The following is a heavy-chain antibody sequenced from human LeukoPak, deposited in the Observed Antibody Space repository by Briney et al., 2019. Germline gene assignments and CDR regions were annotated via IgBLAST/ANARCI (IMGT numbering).Heavy chain of an antibody. CDR3: AREAVAGNSVFDY. CDR1: GFTFSSYA. V-gene: IGHV3-21*01. D-gene: IGHD6-19*01. Sequence: GGSLRLSCAASGFTFSSYAMSWVRQAPGKGLEWVSSISSSSSYIYYADSVKGRFTISRDNAKNSLYLQMNSLRAEDTAVYYCAREAVAGNSVFDYWGQGTLVTVSS. CDR2: ISSSSSYI. J-gene: IGHJ4*02.